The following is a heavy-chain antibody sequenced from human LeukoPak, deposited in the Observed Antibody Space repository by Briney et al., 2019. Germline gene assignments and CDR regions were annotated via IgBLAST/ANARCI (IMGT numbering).Heavy chain of an antibody. J-gene: IGHJ4*02. V-gene: IGHV3-23*01. CDR2: ISDSGGKT. D-gene: IGHD3-9*01. CDR1: GFTFITYA. CDR3: AKDWSRERYFDWLLQYYFDY. Sequence: GGSLRLSCAASGFTFITYAMTWVRQAPGKGLEWVSAISDSGGKTYYADSVKGRFTISRDNSKNTLYLQMNSLRPEDTAVYYCAKDWSRERYFDWLLQYYFDYWGQGTLVTVSS.